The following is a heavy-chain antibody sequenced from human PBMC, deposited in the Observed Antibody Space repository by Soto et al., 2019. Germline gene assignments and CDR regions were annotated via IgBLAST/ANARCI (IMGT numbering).Heavy chain of an antibody. J-gene: IGHJ4*02. CDR1: GYTFTSYA. CDR2: INVGNGKT. D-gene: IGHD5-18*01. V-gene: IGHV1-3*01. CDR3: ARAGYTSSWENYFDF. Sequence: ASVKVSCKTSGYTFTSYALHWVRQGPGQRLEWMGWINVGNGKTIYSQKFQGRVTITRDRSASTAYVELSSLRFEDTAVYYCARAGYTSSWENYFDFWGQGTLVTVSS.